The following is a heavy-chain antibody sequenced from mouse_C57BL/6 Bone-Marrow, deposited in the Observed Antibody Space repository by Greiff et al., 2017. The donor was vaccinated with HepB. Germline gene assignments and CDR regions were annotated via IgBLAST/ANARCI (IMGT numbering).Heavy chain of an antibody. D-gene: IGHD2-12*01. V-gene: IGHV1-4*01. CDR3: NSPHYAMDY. J-gene: IGHJ4*01. CDR2: INPSSGYT. Sequence: QVQLQQSGAELARPGASVKMSCKASGYTFTSYTMHWVKQRPGQGLEWIGYINPSSGYTKYNQKFKDKATLTADKSSSTAYMQLSSLTSEDSAVYYCNSPHYAMDYWGQGTSVTVSS. CDR1: GYTFTSYT.